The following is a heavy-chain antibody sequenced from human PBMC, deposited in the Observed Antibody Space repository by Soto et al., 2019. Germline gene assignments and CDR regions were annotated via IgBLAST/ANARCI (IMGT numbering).Heavy chain of an antibody. CDR1: GFTFSSYA. CDR3: ARDVVSSNYVYYYYYYGMDV. Sequence: QVQLVESGGGVVQPGRSLRLSCAASGFTFSSYAMHWVRQAPGKGLEWVAGISYDGSNKYYADSVKGRFTISRDNSKNTLYLQMNSMRAEDTAVYYCARDVVSSNYVYYYYYYGMDVWGQGTTVTVSS. D-gene: IGHD4-4*01. V-gene: IGHV3-30-3*01. CDR2: ISYDGSNK. J-gene: IGHJ6*02.